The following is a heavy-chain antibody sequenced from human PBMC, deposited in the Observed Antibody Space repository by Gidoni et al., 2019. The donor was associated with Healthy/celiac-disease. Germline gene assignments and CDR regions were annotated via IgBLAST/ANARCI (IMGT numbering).Heavy chain of an antibody. CDR3: AKDPYYYDSSGYSFFDY. CDR2: ISGRGGST. D-gene: IGHD3-22*01. CDR1: GLTFRSYA. V-gene: IGHV3-23*01. J-gene: IGHJ4*02. Sequence: EVQLLESGGGLVQPGGSLRLSCAASGLTFRSYAMSWVRQAPGKGLEWVSAISGRGGSTYYADSVKGRFTISRDNSKNTLYLQMNSLRAEDTAVYYCAKDPYYYDSSGYSFFDYWGQGTLVTVSS.